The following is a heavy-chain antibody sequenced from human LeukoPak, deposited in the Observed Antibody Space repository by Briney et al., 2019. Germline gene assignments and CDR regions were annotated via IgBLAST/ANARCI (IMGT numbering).Heavy chain of an antibody. D-gene: IGHD3-22*01. V-gene: IGHV3-53*01. J-gene: IGHJ4*02. CDR3: ARGRTDYYDSSDRIGYFDY. CDR1: GFTVSSNY. Sequence: GGSLRLSCAASGFTVSSNYMSWVRQAPGKGLGWVLVIYSGGSTYYADSVKGRFTISRDNSKNTLYLQMNSLRAEDTAVYYCARGRTDYYDSSDRIGYFDYWGQGTLVTVSS. CDR2: IYSGGST.